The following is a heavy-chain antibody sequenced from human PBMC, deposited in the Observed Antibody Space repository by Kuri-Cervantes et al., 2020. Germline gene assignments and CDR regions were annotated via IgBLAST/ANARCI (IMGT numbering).Heavy chain of an antibody. J-gene: IGHJ6*02. CDR3: ARGNRGSGWYSQVSSSYYYYYGMDV. CDR2: FDPEDGET. Sequence: ASVKVSCKVSGYTLTELSMHWVRQAPGKGLEWMGGFDPEDGETIYAQKFQGRVTITADESTSTAYMELSSLRSEDTAVYYCARGNRGSGWYSQVSSSYYYYYGMDVWGQGTTVTVSS. D-gene: IGHD6-19*01. V-gene: IGHV1-24*01. CDR1: GYTLTELS.